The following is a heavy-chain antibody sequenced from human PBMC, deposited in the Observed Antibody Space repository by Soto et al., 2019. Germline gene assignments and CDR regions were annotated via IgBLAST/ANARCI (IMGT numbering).Heavy chain of an antibody. V-gene: IGHV3-23*01. Sequence: GGSLRLSCAGSGFSFNNLAMSWVRQAGKGLEWVSGISNSGENTFYTNSVKGRFTISRDSAKNTLYLQMNSLRVEDTAVYYCARQVAAAGYYYYGMDVWGQGTTVTVSS. CDR1: GFSFNNLA. CDR3: ARQVAAAGYYYYGMDV. J-gene: IGHJ6*02. D-gene: IGHD6-13*01. CDR2: ISNSGENT.